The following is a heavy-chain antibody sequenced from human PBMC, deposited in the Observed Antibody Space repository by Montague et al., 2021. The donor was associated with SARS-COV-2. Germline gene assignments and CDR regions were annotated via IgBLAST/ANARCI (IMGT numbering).Heavy chain of an antibody. V-gene: IGHV4-39*02. CDR1: GGSISSSNYY. Sequence: SETLSLTCTVSGGSISSSNYYWGWIRQPPGKGLEWIGSIYDSGSTYYNPSLKSRVTISVDTSKNHFSPKLSSVTAADTAVYYCARRGRKLLPVATTIGGFDIWGQGTMVTVSS. CDR2: IYDSGST. J-gene: IGHJ3*02. D-gene: IGHD5-12*01. CDR3: ARRGRKLLPVATTIGGFDI.